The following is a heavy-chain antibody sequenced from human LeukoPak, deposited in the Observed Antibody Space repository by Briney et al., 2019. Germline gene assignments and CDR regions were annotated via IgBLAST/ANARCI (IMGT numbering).Heavy chain of an antibody. CDR2: INPNSGGT. CDR1: GYTFTGHF. V-gene: IGHV1-2*02. D-gene: IGHD6-19*01. Sequence: EASVKVSCKASGYTFTGHFMHWVRQAPGQGLEWMGWINPNSGGTNYAPKFQGRVTMTRDTSISTAYMELSSLSSDDTAVYYCATVPYSSGWYYFDYWGQGTLVTVSS. J-gene: IGHJ4*02. CDR3: ATVPYSSGWYYFDY.